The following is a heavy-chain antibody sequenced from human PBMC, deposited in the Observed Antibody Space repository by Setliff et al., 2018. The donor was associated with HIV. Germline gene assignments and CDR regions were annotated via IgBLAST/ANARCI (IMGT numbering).Heavy chain of an antibody. CDR1: GFTFRSYE. J-gene: IGHJ4*02. V-gene: IGHV3-48*03. D-gene: IGHD6-19*01. Sequence: GGSLRLSCVVSGFTFRSYEMNWVRQVPGKGLEWISYISDSGNNIFYSDSVRGRFTVSRDNANNTLYLQMNTLRVEDTAVYYCASLRGIAVAGVYWGQGVLVTVSS. CDR3: ASLRGIAVAGVY. CDR2: ISDSGNNI.